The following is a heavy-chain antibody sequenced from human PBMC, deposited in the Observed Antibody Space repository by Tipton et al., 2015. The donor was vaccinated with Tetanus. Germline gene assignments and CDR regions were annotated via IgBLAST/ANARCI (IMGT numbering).Heavy chain of an antibody. D-gene: IGHD6-25*01. V-gene: IGHV3-21*01. CDR3: VSGSALDY. J-gene: IGHJ4*02. CDR1: GFSLSNYK. CDR2: ISSTSRYI. Sequence: SLRLSCEVSGFSLSNYKMNWVRQGPGRGLEWVSSISSTSRYINYADSVKGRFTISRDNAKNSLFLEMNSLRADDTAVYYCVSGSALDYWGQGTLITVSS.